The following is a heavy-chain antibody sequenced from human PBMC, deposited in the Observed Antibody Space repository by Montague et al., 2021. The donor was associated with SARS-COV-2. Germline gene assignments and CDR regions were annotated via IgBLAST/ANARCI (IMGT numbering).Heavy chain of an antibody. D-gene: IGHD6-13*01. Sequence: SETLSLTCAVYGGSFSGYYWCWIRQPPGKGLEWIWEINHSGSTNYNSSLTSRVTISVDTSKNQFSLKLSSVTAAATAVYYCARFPSSSWYRGFDYWGQGTLITVSS. V-gene: IGHV4-34*01. J-gene: IGHJ4*02. CDR2: INHSGST. CDR3: ARFPSSSWYRGFDY. CDR1: GGSFSGYY.